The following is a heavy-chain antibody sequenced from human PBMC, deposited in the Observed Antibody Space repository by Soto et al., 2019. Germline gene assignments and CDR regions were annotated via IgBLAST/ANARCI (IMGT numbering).Heavy chain of an antibody. D-gene: IGHD5-12*01. CDR3: ATPGGFGMDV. J-gene: IGHJ6*02. Sequence: PGESLKISCQGSGYNFATHWIGWVRHKAGKGLEWMEIIFPGDAETRYSPSFQGHITISADKSISIAYLRWSSLKASDTGMYYCATPGGFGMDVWGQGTTVTVSS. V-gene: IGHV5-51*01. CDR2: IFPGDAET. CDR1: GYNFATHW.